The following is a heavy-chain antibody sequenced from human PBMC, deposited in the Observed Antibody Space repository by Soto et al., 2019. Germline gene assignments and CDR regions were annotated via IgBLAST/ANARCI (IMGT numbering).Heavy chain of an antibody. J-gene: IGHJ4*02. CDR3: ARDSPYTGYDFHY. V-gene: IGHV3-48*01. D-gene: IGHD5-12*01. CDR2: ISSRSSTI. Sequence: EAQLVESGGGLVQPGGSLRLSCAASGFTFSTYSMNWVRQAPGKGLEWVSYISSRSSTIHYADSVKGRFTISRDNAKNSLYLQMNSLRAEDTAVYYCARDSPYTGYDFHYWGQGTLVTVSS. CDR1: GFTFSTYS.